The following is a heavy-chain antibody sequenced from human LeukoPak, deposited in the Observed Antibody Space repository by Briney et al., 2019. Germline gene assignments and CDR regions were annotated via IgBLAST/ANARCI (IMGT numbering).Heavy chain of an antibody. D-gene: IGHD3-22*01. CDR1: GFTFSSYG. CDR3: AKTYYYDSSGYYVG. Sequence: GGTLRLSCAASGFTFSSYGMSWVRQAPGKGLEWVSAISGSGGSTYYADSVKGRFTISRDNSKNTLYLQMNSLRAEDTAVYYCAKTYYYDSSGYYVGWGQGTLVTVSS. V-gene: IGHV3-23*01. CDR2: ISGSGGST. J-gene: IGHJ4*02.